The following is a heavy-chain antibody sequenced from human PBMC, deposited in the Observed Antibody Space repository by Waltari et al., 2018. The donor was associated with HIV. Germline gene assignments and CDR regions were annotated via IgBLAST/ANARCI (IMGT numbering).Heavy chain of an antibody. J-gene: IGHJ4*02. CDR3: ARGSVTDRYYDY. V-gene: IGHV4-59*01. CDR1: IASTISYY. CDR2: ISYSGST. D-gene: IGHD4-17*01. Sequence: QVQLRESGPGLGKPSETLSLPCPASIASTISYYWTWIRQPPGKGLEWIASISYSGSTNYNPSLKSRVTISVDTSKNQFSLSLSSVTAADTAVYYCARGSVTDRYYDYWGQGILVTVSS.